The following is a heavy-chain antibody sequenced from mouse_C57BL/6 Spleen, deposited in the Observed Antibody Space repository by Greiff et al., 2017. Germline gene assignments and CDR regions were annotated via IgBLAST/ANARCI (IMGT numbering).Heavy chain of an antibody. J-gene: IGHJ4*01. V-gene: IGHV1-18*01. Sequence: VQLKQSGPELVKPGASVKIPCKASGYTFTDYNMDWVKQSHGKSLEWIGDINPNNGGTIYNQKFKGKATLTVDKSSSTAYMELRSLTSEDTAVYYCAREGRYDYDEGGAMDYWGQGTSVTVSS. CDR3: AREGRYDYDEGGAMDY. CDR1: GYTFTDYN. D-gene: IGHD2-4*01. CDR2: INPNNGGT.